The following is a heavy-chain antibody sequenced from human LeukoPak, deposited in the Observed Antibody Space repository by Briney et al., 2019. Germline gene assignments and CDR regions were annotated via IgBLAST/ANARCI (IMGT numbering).Heavy chain of an antibody. D-gene: IGHD5-18*01. CDR3: AREIEVDTAMVTFDY. Sequence: PSETLSLTCTVSGGSISSYYWSWIRQPAGKGLEWIGRIYTSGSTNYNPSLKSRVTMSVDTSKNQFSLKLCSVTAADTAVYYCAREIEVDTAMVTFDYWGQGTLVTVSS. V-gene: IGHV4-4*07. J-gene: IGHJ4*02. CDR2: IYTSGST. CDR1: GGSISSYY.